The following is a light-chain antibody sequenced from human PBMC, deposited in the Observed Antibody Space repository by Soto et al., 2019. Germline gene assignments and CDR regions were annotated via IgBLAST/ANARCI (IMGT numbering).Light chain of an antibody. V-gene: IGKV3-20*01. CDR3: QRYGRSPFT. CDR1: QSVSSSY. Sequence: EIVLTQSPGTLSLSPGERATPSCRASQSVSSSYLAWYQQKPGQAPRLLIYGASSRATGIPGRFSGSGSGTDFTLTISRLEPEDFAVYYCQRYGRSPFTFGPGTKVDIK. J-gene: IGKJ3*01. CDR2: GAS.